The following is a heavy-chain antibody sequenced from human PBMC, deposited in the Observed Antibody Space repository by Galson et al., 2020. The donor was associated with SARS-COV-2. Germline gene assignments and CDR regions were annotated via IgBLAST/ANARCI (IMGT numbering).Heavy chain of an antibody. Sequence: SEPLTPPCDVPDGPISSSNWWTCARQPPGNGLEWLGVIYHDGITTYTPSLKSRVTISVDTSKNQFSLHLSSVTAADTAVYYCARAYCGGECPAAPWFDFWGQGTLVTISS. J-gene: IGHJ4*02. CDR1: DGPISSSNW. CDR3: ARAYCGGECPAAPWFDF. CDR2: IYHDGIT. D-gene: IGHD2-21*01. V-gene: IGHV4-4*02.